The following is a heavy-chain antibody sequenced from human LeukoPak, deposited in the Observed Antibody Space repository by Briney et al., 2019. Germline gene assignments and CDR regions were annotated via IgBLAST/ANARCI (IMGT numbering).Heavy chain of an antibody. CDR3: ARGDDIVVALYYFDY. CDR2: INTDGSST. J-gene: IGHJ4*02. Sequence: PGGSLRLSCAASGFTFSSYWMHWVRQAPGKGLVWVSRINTDGSSTSYADSVKGRFTISRDNAKNTLCLQMNSLRAEDTAVYYCARGDDIVVALYYFDYWGQGTLVTVSS. D-gene: IGHD2-2*01. CDR1: GFTFSSYW. V-gene: IGHV3-74*01.